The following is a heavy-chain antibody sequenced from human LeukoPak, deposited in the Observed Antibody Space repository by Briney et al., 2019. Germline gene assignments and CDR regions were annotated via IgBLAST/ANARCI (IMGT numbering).Heavy chain of an antibody. V-gene: IGHV1-2*02. D-gene: IGHD3-16*01. CDR3: ARASFWESPINWFDP. CDR2: SSPNRGGT. CDR1: GYTFTGYY. J-gene: IGHJ5*02. Sequence: ASVKVSCKASGYTFTGYYIHWVRQAPGQGLEWMGWSSPNRGGTNYAQKFQGRVTLTRDTSISTVYMELTRLTSDDTAVFYCARASFWESPINWFDPWGQGTLVTVSS.